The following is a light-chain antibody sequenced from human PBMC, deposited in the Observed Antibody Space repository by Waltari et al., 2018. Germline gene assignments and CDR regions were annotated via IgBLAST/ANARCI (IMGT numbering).Light chain of an antibody. V-gene: IGKV3-20*01. CDR2: VAS. Sequence: EVVLTQSPGILSLSPGESATLSCRASQSVGKYLAWYQQKPGQGPRLLIYVASSRASGIPDGFSGSGSGTDFSLTISRLEPEDFAVYYCQKYVSLPATFGQGTRVEVK. J-gene: IGKJ1*01. CDR1: QSVGKY. CDR3: QKYVSLPAT.